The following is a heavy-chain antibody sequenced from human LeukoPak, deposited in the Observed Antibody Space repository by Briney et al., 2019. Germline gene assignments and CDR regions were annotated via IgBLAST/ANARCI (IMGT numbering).Heavy chain of an antibody. D-gene: IGHD4-11*01. Sequence: SETLSLTCTVSGGSISSSSYYWGWIRQPPGKGLEWFGCIYYSGSTYYNPSLKSRVTISVDTSKNQFSLKVSSVTTADTAVYYRARGITTRGQWFDPLGQGTLVSVSP. V-gene: IGHV4-39*01. CDR3: ARGITTRGQWFDP. CDR1: GGSISSSSYY. J-gene: IGHJ5*02. CDR2: IYYSGST.